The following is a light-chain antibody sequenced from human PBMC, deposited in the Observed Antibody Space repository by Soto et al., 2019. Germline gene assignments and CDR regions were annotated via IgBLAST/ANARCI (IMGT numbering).Light chain of an antibody. J-gene: IGLJ1*01. CDR2: DVN. CDR3: TSYVAGSNV. V-gene: IGLV2-14*03. Sequence: QSVLTQPASVSGSPGQSITISCTGTSSDIGAYNYVSWYRQHPGKAPQLLIYDVNNRPSGVSHRFSGSKSGNTASLTISGLQSEDEADYFCTSYVAGSNVFGTGTKVTVL. CDR1: SSDIGAYNY.